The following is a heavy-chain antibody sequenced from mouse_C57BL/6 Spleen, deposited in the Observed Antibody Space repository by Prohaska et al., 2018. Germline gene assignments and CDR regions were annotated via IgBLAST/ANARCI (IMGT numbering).Heavy chain of an antibody. D-gene: IGHD3-2*02. V-gene: IGHV1-26*01. Sequence: HGKSLEWIGDINPNNGGTSYNQKFKGKATLTVDKSSSTAYMELRSLTSEDSAVYYCVRQLRLRIYAMDYWGQGTSVTVSS. CDR3: VRQLRLRIYAMDY. J-gene: IGHJ4*01. CDR2: INPNNGGT.